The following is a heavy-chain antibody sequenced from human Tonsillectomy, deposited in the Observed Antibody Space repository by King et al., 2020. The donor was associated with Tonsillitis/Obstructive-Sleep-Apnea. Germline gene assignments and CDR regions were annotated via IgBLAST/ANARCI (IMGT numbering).Heavy chain of an antibody. CDR3: ARNDYASGSYYNSPFDS. CDR1: GYTFTSYG. Sequence: VQLVESGAEVKKPGASVKVSCKASGYTFTSYGVSWVRQAPGQGLEWMGWISTYNGNTTYAQKLQDRVTMTTDTSANTAYMELRSLRSDDTAVYYCARNDYASGSYYNSPFDSWGQEPWSPSPQ. J-gene: IGHJ4*01. D-gene: IGHD3-10*01. CDR2: ISTYNGNT. V-gene: IGHV1-18*01.